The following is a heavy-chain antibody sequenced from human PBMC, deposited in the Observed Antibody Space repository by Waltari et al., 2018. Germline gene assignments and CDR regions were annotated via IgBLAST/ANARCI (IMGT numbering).Heavy chain of an antibody. D-gene: IGHD3-10*01. J-gene: IGHJ3*01. CDR3: ASRAAFDF. CDR1: GSTFSNTW. V-gene: IGHV5-51*01. Sequence: EVQLVQSGAEVKKAGESLTTSCKGSGSTFSNTWIGWVRQRPGKGLEWMGIILPEDSDTRYSPSFEGHVTISADTSISTTYLQWSSLKASDTAMYYCASRAAFDFWGQGTMVTVSS. CDR2: ILPEDSDT.